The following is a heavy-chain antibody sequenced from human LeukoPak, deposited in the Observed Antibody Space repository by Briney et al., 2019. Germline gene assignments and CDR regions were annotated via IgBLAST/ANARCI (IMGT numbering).Heavy chain of an antibody. CDR3: AKVYSSGWPYDAFDI. V-gene: IGHV3-30*18. CDR1: GFTFSSYA. CDR2: ISYDGSNK. D-gene: IGHD6-19*01. J-gene: IGHJ3*02. Sequence: GGSLRLSCAASGFTFSSYAMSWVRQAPGKGLEWVAVISYDGSNKYYADSVKGRFTISRDNSKNTLYLQMNSLRAEDTAVYYCAKVYSSGWPYDAFDIWGQGTMVTVSS.